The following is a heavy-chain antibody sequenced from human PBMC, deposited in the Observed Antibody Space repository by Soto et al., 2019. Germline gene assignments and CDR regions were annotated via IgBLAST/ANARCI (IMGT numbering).Heavy chain of an antibody. D-gene: IGHD6-13*01. CDR1: GGSISSYY. CDR3: ASETFIEAAAGYNWFDP. Sequence: KTSETLSLTCTVSGGSISSYYWSWIRQPPGKGLEWIGYIYYSGSTNYNPSLKSRVTISVDTSKNQFSLKLSSVTAADTAVYYCASETFIEAAAGYNWFDPWGKGTMVTV. CDR2: IYYSGST. J-gene: IGHJ5*02. V-gene: IGHV4-59*01.